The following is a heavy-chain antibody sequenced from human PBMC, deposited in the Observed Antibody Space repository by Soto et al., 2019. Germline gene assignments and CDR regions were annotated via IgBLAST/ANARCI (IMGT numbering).Heavy chain of an antibody. CDR3: VIFTFTDLSRGSQVF. D-gene: IGHD3-10*01. CDR1: GFTFSSRA. CDR2: ISASGDNT. Sequence: PGGSLRLSCAASGFTFSSRAMSWVRQAPGKGLDWVSIISASGDNTYYADSVKGRFTISRDNSKNTLYLQVNSLRAEDTAVYYCVIFTFTDLSRGSQVFCGKATLVT. V-gene: IGHV3-23*01. J-gene: IGHJ4*02.